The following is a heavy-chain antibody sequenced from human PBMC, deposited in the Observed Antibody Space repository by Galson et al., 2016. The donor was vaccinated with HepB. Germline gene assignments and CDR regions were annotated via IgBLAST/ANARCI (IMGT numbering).Heavy chain of an antibody. J-gene: IGHJ4*02. V-gene: IGHV3-48*03. CDR2: ISSTGNTI. CDR1: GFTFSSYE. D-gene: IGHD6-19*01. CDR3: ASSGWQIFDY. Sequence: LRLSCAASGFTFSSYEMNWVRQAPGKGLEWVSYISSTGNTIYYADSVKGRFTISRDNATNSLYLQMNSLRAEDTAVYYCASSGWQIFDYWGQGALVTVSS.